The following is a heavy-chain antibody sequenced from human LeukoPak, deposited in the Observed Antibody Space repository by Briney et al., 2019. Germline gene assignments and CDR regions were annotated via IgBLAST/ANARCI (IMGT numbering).Heavy chain of an antibody. CDR1: GGSISSGDYY. V-gene: IGHV4-30-4*01. Sequence: PSETLSLTCTVSGGSISSGDYYWSWIRQPPGKGLEWIGYIYYSGSTYYNPSLKSRVTISVDTSKNQFSLKLSSVTAADTAVYYCARGAVAGIAFQHWGQGTLVTVSS. CDR2: IYYSGST. J-gene: IGHJ1*01. D-gene: IGHD6-19*01. CDR3: ARGAVAGIAFQH.